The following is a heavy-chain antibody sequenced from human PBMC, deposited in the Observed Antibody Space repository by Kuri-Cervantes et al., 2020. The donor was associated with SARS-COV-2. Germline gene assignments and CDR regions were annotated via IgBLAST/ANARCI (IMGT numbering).Heavy chain of an antibody. D-gene: IGHD3-22*01. Sequence: LSLTCAASGFTFSSYAMSWVRQAPGKGLEWVSAISGSGGSTYYADSVKGRFTISRDNSKNTLYLQMSSLRAEDTAVYYCAKGGDMIVVVILRYWGQGTLVTVSS. CDR3: AKGGDMIVVVILRY. J-gene: IGHJ4*02. V-gene: IGHV3-23*01. CDR2: ISGSGGST. CDR1: GFTFSSYA.